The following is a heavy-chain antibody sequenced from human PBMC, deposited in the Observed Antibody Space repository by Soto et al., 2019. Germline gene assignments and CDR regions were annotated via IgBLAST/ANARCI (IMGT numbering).Heavy chain of an antibody. CDR1: GYTFTSYG. V-gene: IGHV1-18*01. Sequence: ASVKVSCKASGYTFTSYGISLVRQAPGQGLEWMGWISAYNGNTNYAQKLQGRVTMTTDTSTSTAYMELRSLRSDDTAVYYCARDENCSGGSCYSSAFDIWGQGTMVTVSS. CDR3: ARDENCSGGSCYSSAFDI. J-gene: IGHJ3*02. CDR2: ISAYNGNT. D-gene: IGHD2-15*01.